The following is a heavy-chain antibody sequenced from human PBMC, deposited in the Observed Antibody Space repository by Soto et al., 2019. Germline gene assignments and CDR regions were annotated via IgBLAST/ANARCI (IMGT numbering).Heavy chain of an antibody. CDR2: INPNSGGT. J-gene: IGHJ4*02. Sequence: ASVKVSCKASGYTFTGYYMHWVRQAPGQGLEWMGWINPNSGGTNYAQKFQGWVTMTRDTSISTAYMELSRLRSDDTAVYYCARSQGIAVHDSDYWGQGTLVTVSS. CDR3: ARSQGIAVHDSDY. D-gene: IGHD6-19*01. V-gene: IGHV1-2*04. CDR1: GYTFTGYY.